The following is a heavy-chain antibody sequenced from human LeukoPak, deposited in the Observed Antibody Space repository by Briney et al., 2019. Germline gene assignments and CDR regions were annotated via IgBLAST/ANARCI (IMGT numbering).Heavy chain of an antibody. CDR3: ARDFTSSSWYGNWFDP. D-gene: IGHD6-13*01. CDR1: GFTLSSYW. Sequence: GGSLRLSCAASGFTLSSYWMHWVRQGPGKGLVWVPSISSSSSYIYYADSVKGRFTISRDNAKNSLYLQMNSLRAEDTAVYYCARDFTSSSWYGNWFDPWGQGTLVTVSS. V-gene: IGHV3-21*01. J-gene: IGHJ5*02. CDR2: ISSSSSYI.